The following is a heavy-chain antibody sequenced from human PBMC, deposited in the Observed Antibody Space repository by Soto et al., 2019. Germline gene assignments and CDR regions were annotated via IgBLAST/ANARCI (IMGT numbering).Heavy chain of an antibody. CDR3: ATSIALRSYSDY. Sequence: QVQLVQSGAEVKKPGASVKVSCKASGYTFTSYGISWVRQAPGKGLEWMGWISAYNSNTSYAQNLKGRVTMTTQTSTTTAYTELRTLRSDDTAVYYCATSIALRSYSDYWGQGTLVTVSS. CDR1: GYTFTSYG. J-gene: IGHJ4*02. V-gene: IGHV1-18*01. CDR2: ISAYNSNT. D-gene: IGHD3-3*01.